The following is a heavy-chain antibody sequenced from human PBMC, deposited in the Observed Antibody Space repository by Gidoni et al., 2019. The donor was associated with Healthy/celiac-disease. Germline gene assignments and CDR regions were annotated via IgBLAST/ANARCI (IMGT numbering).Heavy chain of an antibody. D-gene: IGHD6-19*01. CDR3: ARDSSGWYQWYYYYYGMDV. V-gene: IGHV7-4-1*01. J-gene: IGHJ6*02. CDR1: GYTFTSYA. Sequence: QVQLVQSGSELKKPGASVKVSCKASGYTFTSYAMNWVRQAPGQGLEWTGWINTNTGNPTYAQGFTGRFVFSLDTSVSTAYLQICSLKAEDTAVYYCARDSSGWYQWYYYYYGMDVWGQGTTVTVSS. CDR2: INTNTGNP.